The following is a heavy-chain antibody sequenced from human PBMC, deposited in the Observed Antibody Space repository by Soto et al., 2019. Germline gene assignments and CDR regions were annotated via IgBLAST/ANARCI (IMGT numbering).Heavy chain of an antibody. J-gene: IGHJ4*02. Sequence: VQLVESGGGVVQPGRSLQLSCAASGFTFSDYAMHWVRQAPGKGLEWVAVVSHDGRNTHYADSVKGRFTISRDSSKITVSLEMTSLRAEDTAVYYCAKGGRQWLVTSDFNYWGQGALVTVSS. CDR3: AKGGRQWLVTSDFNY. D-gene: IGHD6-19*01. CDR1: GFTFSDYA. V-gene: IGHV3-30*18. CDR2: VSHDGRNT.